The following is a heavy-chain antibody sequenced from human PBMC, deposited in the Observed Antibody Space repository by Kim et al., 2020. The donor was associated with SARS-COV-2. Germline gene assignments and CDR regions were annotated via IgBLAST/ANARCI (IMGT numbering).Heavy chain of an antibody. V-gene: IGHV3-7*01. J-gene: IGHJ4*02. CDR2: IKPDGSER. CDR3: ARGGNWLDY. D-gene: IGHD1-1*01. Sequence: GGSLRLSCAASGFTFSDYWMSWVRQAPGKGLEWVANIKPDGSERNYVDSLKGRFTISRDNAKNSLYLQMNSLRAEDTAVYFCARGGNWLDYWGQGTLVTVSS. CDR1: GFTFSDYW.